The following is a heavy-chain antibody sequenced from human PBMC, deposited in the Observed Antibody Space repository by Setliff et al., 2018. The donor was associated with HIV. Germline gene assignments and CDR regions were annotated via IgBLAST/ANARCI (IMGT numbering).Heavy chain of an antibody. J-gene: IGHJ4*02. D-gene: IGHD6-13*01. V-gene: IGHV4-4*09. CDR1: GGSISNYY. CDR3: ARSPSYRSSWEYYFDY. Sequence: PSETLSLTCTVSGGSISNYYWSWIRQPPGKGLEWIGYIYTSRGTNYNHSLRTRVIISVDTSNQFSLKLSSVTAADAAVYYCARSPSYRSSWEYYFDYWGQGILVTVSS. CDR2: IYTSRGT.